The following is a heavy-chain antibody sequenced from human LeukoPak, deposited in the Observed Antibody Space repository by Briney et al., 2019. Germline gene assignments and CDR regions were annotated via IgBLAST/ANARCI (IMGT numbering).Heavy chain of an antibody. J-gene: IGHJ4*02. CDR2: IRGST. D-gene: IGHD1-26*01. CDR1: GFTFNNYA. CDR3: AKDLVGSIDY. V-gene: IGHV3-23*01. Sequence: GGSLTLSFAGSGFTFNNYAISWARQAPGKGLEWVSLIRGSTYYADSVKGRFTISRDNSQNTLYLQMNSLRAEDTALYYCAKDLVGSIDYWGQATPGTVSS.